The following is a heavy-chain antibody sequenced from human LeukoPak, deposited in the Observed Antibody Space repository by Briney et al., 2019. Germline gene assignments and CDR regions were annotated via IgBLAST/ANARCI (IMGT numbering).Heavy chain of an antibody. D-gene: IGHD3-3*01. CDR2: INHSGST. CDR3: ARETYYDFWSGYYTAFDY. J-gene: IGHJ4*02. V-gene: IGHV4-34*01. CDR1: GGSFSGYY. Sequence: SETLSLTCAVYGGSFSGYYWSWIRQPPGKGLEWIGEINHSGSTNYNPSLKSRVTISVDTSKNQFSLKLSSVTAADTAVYYCARETYYDFWSGYYTAFDYWGQGTLVTVSS.